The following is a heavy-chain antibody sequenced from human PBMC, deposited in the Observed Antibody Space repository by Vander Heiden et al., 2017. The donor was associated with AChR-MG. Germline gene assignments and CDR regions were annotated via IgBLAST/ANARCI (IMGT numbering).Heavy chain of an antibody. V-gene: IGHV3-33*01. Sequence: QVQLVESGGGVVQPGRSLRLSCAASGFTFSSYGMHWVRQAPGKGLEWVAVIWYDGSNKYYADSVKGRFTISRDNSKNTLYLQMNSLRAEDTAVYYCARSTVDYYYMDVWGKGTTVTVSS. CDR2: IWYDGSNK. CDR1: GFTFSSYG. D-gene: IGHD4-4*01. J-gene: IGHJ6*03. CDR3: ARSTVDYYYMDV.